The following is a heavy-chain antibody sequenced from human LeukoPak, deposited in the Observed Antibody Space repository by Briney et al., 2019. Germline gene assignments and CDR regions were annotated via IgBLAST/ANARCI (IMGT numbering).Heavy chain of an antibody. CDR1: GFTFSSYG. J-gene: IGHJ4*02. CDR3: AAQPGLRSTGGFDY. D-gene: IGHD4-17*01. CDR2: IWYGGSNK. V-gene: IGHV3-33*08. Sequence: PGGSLRLSCAASGFTFSSYGMHWVRQAPGKGLEWVAVIWYGGSNKYYADSVKGRFTISRDNSKNTLYLQMNSLRAEDTAVYYCAAQPGLRSTGGFDYWGQGTLVTVSS.